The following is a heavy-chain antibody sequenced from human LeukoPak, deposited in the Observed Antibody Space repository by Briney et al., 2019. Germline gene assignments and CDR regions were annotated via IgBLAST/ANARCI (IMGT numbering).Heavy chain of an antibody. CDR1: GGSISSSNYY. D-gene: IGHD6-19*01. CDR2: IYYSGST. CDR3: ARSGYSSGWSGIFYFDY. Sequence: SETLSLTCTVSGGSISSSNYYWGWIRQPPGKGLEWIGYIYYSGSTNYNPSLKSQVTISVDTSKNQFSLKLSSVTAADTAVYYCARSGYSSGWSGIFYFDYWGQGTLVTVSS. J-gene: IGHJ4*02. V-gene: IGHV4-61*05.